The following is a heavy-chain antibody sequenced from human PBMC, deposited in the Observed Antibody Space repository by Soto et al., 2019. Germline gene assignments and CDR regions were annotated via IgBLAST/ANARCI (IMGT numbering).Heavy chain of an antibody. CDR3: TKTLYGDNADY. V-gene: IGHV1-8*01. CDR1: GYTFTSYD. CDR2: MTPNSGNT. D-gene: IGHD4-17*01. Sequence: QVQLVQSGAEVKKPGASVKVSCKASGYTFTSYDINWVRQAAGQGLEWMGWMTPNSGNTGYAQKYKGRVTMTRNTSIHTADMELASLRSEHTAVYSWTKTLYGDNADYWGQGTLVTVSA. J-gene: IGHJ4*02.